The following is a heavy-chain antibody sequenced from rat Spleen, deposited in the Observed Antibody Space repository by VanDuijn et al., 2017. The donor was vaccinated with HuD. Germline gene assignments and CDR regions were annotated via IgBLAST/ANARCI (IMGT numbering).Heavy chain of an antibody. CDR1: GFTFSNYY. V-gene: IGHV5-22*01. D-gene: IGHD1-5*01. J-gene: IGHJ2*01. CDR3: ARSYIGTTLDY. Sequence: EVQLVESGGGLVQPGRSLKLSCAASGFTFSNYYMAWVRQAPKRGLEWVTSISYEGDDTFYGDSVMGRFTVSRDNAKNTLYLQMNSLRSEDTATYYCARSYIGTTLDYWGQGVMVTVSS. CDR2: ISYEGDDT.